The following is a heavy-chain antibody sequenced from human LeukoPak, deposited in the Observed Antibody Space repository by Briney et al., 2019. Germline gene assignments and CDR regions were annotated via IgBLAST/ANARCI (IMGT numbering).Heavy chain of an antibody. V-gene: IGHV3-66*01. CDR2: IYSGGST. J-gene: IGHJ4*02. CDR1: GFTVSSNY. Sequence: PGGSLRLSCAASGFTVSSNYMSWVRQPPGKGLEWVSVIYSGGSTYYADSVKGRFTISRDNSKNTLYLQMNSLRAEDTAVYYCARDPAPPFDYWGQGTLVTVSS. CDR3: ARDPAPPFDY.